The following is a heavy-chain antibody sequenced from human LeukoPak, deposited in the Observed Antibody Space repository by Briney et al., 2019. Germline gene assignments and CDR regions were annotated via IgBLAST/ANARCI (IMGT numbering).Heavy chain of an antibody. V-gene: IGHV1-18*01. J-gene: IGHJ4*02. D-gene: IGHD3-10*01. CDR2: ISAYNGNT. Sequence: ASVKVSCKASGYTLTSYGINWVRQAPGQGLEWMGWISAYNGNTNYAQKVQGRVTMTTDTSTSTAYMELRSLRSDDTAVYYCACGHGSGTYSHYWGQGTLVTVSS. CDR3: ACGHGSGTYSHY. CDR1: GYTLTSYG.